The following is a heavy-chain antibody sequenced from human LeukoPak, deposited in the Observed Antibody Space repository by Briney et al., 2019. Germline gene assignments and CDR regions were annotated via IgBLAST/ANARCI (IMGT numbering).Heavy chain of an antibody. D-gene: IGHD1-26*01. CDR3: ARDLVEYSGSYYRTWFDP. CDR2: INPSGGST. J-gene: IGHJ5*02. Sequence: ASVKVSCKASGYTFTGYYMHWVRQAPGQGLEWMGIINPSGGSTSYAQKFQGRVTMTRDTSTSTVYMELSSLRSEDTAVYYCARDLVEYSGSYYRTWFDPWGQGTLVTVSS. CDR1: GYTFTGYY. V-gene: IGHV1-46*01.